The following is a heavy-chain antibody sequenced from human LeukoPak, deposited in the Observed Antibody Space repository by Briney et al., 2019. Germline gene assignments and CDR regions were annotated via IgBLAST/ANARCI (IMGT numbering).Heavy chain of an antibody. CDR2: MNPNNGNT. V-gene: IGHV1-8*01. J-gene: IGHJ3*02. D-gene: IGHD5-12*01. CDR1: GYTFTSYD. CDR3: VIGRQGYDAFDI. Sequence: ASVKVSCKASGYTFTSYDINWVRQATGQGPEWMGWMNPNNGNTGYAQKFQGRVTMTRDTSISTAYMELSSLRSEDTAVYYCVIGRQGYDAFDIWGQGTMVTVSS.